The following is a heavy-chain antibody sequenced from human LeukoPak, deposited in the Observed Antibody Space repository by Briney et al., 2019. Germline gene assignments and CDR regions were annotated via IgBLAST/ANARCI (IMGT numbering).Heavy chain of an antibody. V-gene: IGHV3-21*01. CDR2: ISSSSTYM. J-gene: IGHJ4*02. CDR3: ARDQGGSDPYYFDY. Sequence: GGSLRLSCAASGFTFSSYNMNWVRQAPGKGLECVSSISSSSTYMYYADSVKGRFTISRDNAKKSLYLQMNSLRAEDTAVYYCARDQGGSDPYYFDYWGQGTLVTVSS. D-gene: IGHD3-16*02. CDR1: GFTFSSYN.